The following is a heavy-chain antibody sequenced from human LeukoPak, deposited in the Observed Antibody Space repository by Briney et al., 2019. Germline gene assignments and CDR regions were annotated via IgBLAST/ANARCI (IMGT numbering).Heavy chain of an antibody. CDR2: IRSKAYGGTT. D-gene: IGHD2-15*01. J-gene: IGHJ6*02. CDR3: TRGRRGYCSGGSCYSPSKVYGMDV. Sequence: KPGGSLRLSCTASGFTFGDYAMSWFRQAPGKGLEWVGFIRSKAYGGTTEYAASVKGRFTISRDDSKSIAYLQMNSLKTEDTAVYYCTRGRRGYCSGGSCYSPSKVYGMDVWGQGTTVTVSS. V-gene: IGHV3-49*05. CDR1: GFTFGDYA.